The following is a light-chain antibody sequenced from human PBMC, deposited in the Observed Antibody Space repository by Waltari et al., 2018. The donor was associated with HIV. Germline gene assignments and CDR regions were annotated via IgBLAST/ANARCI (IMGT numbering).Light chain of an antibody. Sequence: SYELTQPHSVSVALGQTARLSCGGSNIGPKDVHWYQQKPGQAPSLVIFNDKNPPTWVPERLSSSKSRNTATLTISGVQAGDAAVYYCQVWHSSVVFGGGTNLTVL. CDR1: NIGPKD. V-gene: IGLV3-9*01. CDR3: QVWHSSVV. J-gene: IGLJ2*01. CDR2: NDK.